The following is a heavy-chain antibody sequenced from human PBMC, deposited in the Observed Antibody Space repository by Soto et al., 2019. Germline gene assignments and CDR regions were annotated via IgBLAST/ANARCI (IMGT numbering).Heavy chain of an antibody. J-gene: IGHJ6*03. Sequence: QVQLQESGPGLVKPSQTLSLTCTVSGGSISSGGYYWSWIRQHPGKGLEWIGYIYFSGSTYYNPSLKNRSTISVDTSKNQFSLQLSYVPAADTVVYYCARVTYYEFWSGYYPTHYYYYYMDVWGKGTTVTVSS. D-gene: IGHD3-3*01. CDR1: GGSISSGGYY. CDR2: IYFSGST. V-gene: IGHV4-31*03. CDR3: ARVTYYEFWSGYYPTHYYYYYMDV.